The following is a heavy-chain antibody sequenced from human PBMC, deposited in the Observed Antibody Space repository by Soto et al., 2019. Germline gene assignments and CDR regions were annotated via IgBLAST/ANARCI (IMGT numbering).Heavy chain of an antibody. V-gene: IGHV1-18*01. CDR3: ARVRIVVGPAATLLERPDAVDI. Sequence: QVQLVQSGAEVKKPGASVKVSCKASGYTFTSYGISWVRQAPGQGLEWMGWISAYNGNTNYAQKLQGRVTMTTDTSTSTAYIELRSLRSDDTAVYYCARVRIVVGPAATLLERPDAVDIWGQGTMVTVSS. J-gene: IGHJ3*02. CDR1: GYTFTSYG. CDR2: ISAYNGNT. D-gene: IGHD2-2*01.